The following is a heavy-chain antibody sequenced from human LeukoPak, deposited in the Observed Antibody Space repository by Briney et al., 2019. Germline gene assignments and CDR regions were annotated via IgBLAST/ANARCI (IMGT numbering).Heavy chain of an antibody. CDR3: VRDPNYYDSSGYLDV. CDR2: IYTSGST. V-gene: IGHV4-4*07. D-gene: IGHD3-22*01. CDR1: GGSISSYY. Sequence: SETLSLTCTVSGGSISSYYWSWIRQPAGKGLEWIGRIYTSGSTNYNPSLRSRVTMSVDTSKNQFSLKLSSVTAADTAVYYCVRDPNYYDSSGYLDVWGQGTTVTVSS. J-gene: IGHJ6*02.